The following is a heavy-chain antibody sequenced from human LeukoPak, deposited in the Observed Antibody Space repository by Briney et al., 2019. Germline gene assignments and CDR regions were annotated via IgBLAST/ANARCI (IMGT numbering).Heavy chain of an antibody. Sequence: DSVKGRFTISRDNSKNTLYLQMNSLRSEDTAVYYCARGAGYGSGSYYSAWGQGTLVTVSS. D-gene: IGHD3-10*01. CDR3: ARGAGYGSGSYYSA. J-gene: IGHJ5*02. V-gene: IGHV3-30*01.